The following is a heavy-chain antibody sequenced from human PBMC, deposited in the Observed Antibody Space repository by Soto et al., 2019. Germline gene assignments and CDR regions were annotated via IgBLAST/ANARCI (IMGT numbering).Heavy chain of an antibody. V-gene: IGHV4-59*01. CDR3: ARGSSIAAPSGYYYIDV. CDR1: GGSISSYY. D-gene: IGHD6-6*01. CDR2: IYYSGST. Sequence: QVQLQESGPGLVKPSETLSLTCTVSGGSISSYYWSWIRQPPGKGLEWIGYIYYSGSTNYHPSLKSRVTISVDTSKNQFSLKLSSVTAADTAVYYCARGSSIAAPSGYYYIDVWGKGTTVTVSS. J-gene: IGHJ6*03.